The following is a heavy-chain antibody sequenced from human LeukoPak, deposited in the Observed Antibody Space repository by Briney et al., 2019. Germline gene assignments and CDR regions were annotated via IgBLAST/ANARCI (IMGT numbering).Heavy chain of an antibody. CDR1: GFTFSSYA. CDR2: ISYDGSNK. Sequence: GGSLRLSCAASGFTFSSYAMHWVRRAPGKGLEWVAVISYDGSNKYYADSVKGRFTISRDNAKNTLYLQMNSLRAEDTAVYYCARGDYYDSSGSFLWYWGQGTLVTVSS. V-gene: IGHV3-30-3*01. CDR3: ARGDYYDSSGSFLWY. J-gene: IGHJ4*02. D-gene: IGHD3-22*01.